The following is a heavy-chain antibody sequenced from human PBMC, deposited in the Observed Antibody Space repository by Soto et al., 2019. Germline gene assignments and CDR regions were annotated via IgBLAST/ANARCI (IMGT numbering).Heavy chain of an antibody. D-gene: IGHD2-21*01. CDR1: GYIFVNYG. CDR2: ISPYSGNT. CDR3: AMVVKYVTPTPQDV. J-gene: IGHJ6*02. Sequence: QVQLVQSGDEVRKPGSSVKVSCKASGYIFVNYGIAWVRQAPGQGLEWMGWISPYSGNTHYASKVQGRLIMTTDISTSIPYVDLGRLIAAGPAVYCCAMVVKYVTPTPQDVWGQGTTVAVSS. V-gene: IGHV1-18*01.